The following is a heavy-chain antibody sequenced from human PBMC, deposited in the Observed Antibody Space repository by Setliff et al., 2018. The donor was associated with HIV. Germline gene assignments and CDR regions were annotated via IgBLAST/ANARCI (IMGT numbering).Heavy chain of an antibody. CDR3: ARSYCSGGSCYGYDAFDI. V-gene: IGHV1-46*01. J-gene: IGHJ3*02. CDR1: GYTFTSYY. D-gene: IGHD2-15*01. Sequence: GASVKVSCKASGYTFTSYYMHWVRQAPGQGLEWVGIINPSGGSTSYAQKFQGRVTMTRDTSISTAYMELSRLRSDDTAVYYCARSYCSGGSCYGYDAFDIWGQGTMVTVSS. CDR2: INPSGGST.